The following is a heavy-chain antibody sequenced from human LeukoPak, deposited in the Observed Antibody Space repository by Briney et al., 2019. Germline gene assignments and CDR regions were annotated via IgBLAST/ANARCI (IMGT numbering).Heavy chain of an antibody. D-gene: IGHD3-3*01. CDR2: IYSGGST. CDR3: ARVSTDYDFWSGYYKGNWFDP. J-gene: IGHJ5*02. Sequence: GGSLRLSCAASGFTVSSNYMSWVRQAPGKGLEWVSVIYSGGSTYYADSVKGRFTISRDNSKNTLYLQMNSLRAEDTAVYYCARVSTDYDFWSGYYKGNWFDPWGQGTLVTASS. V-gene: IGHV3-66*02. CDR1: GFTVSSNY.